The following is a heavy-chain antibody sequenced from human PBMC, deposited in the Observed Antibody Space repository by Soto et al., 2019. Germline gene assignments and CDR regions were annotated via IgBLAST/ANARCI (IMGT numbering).Heavy chain of an antibody. J-gene: IGHJ3*02. Sequence: ASVKVSCKASGYTFTSYGISWVRQAPGQGLEWMGWISAYNGNTNYAQKLQGRVTMTTDTSTSTAYMELRSLRSDDTAVYYCERDITMIVVVTPDAFDIWGQGTMVTVSS. CDR3: ERDITMIVVVTPDAFDI. D-gene: IGHD3-22*01. V-gene: IGHV1-18*01. CDR1: GYTFTSYG. CDR2: ISAYNGNT.